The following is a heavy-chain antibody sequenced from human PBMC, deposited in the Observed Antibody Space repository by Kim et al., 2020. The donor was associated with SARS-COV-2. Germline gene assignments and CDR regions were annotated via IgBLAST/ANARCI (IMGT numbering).Heavy chain of an antibody. Sequence: SLKVSCKASGGTFSSYAISWVRQAPGQGLEWMGGIIPIFGTANYAQKFQGRVTITADESTSTAYMELSSLRSEDTAVYYCARVVGDSSGYYWSNYYYYGMDVWGQGTTVTVSS. V-gene: IGHV1-69*13. J-gene: IGHJ6*02. CDR3: ARVVGDSSGYYWSNYYYYGMDV. CDR2: IIPIFGTA. CDR1: GGTFSSYA. D-gene: IGHD3-22*01.